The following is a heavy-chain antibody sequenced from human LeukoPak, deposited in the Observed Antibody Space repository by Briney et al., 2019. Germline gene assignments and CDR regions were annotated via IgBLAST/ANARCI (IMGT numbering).Heavy chain of an antibody. CDR2: ISDDGNNE. CDR3: AKPSRSSSNEY. D-gene: IGHD6-13*01. J-gene: IGHJ4*02. Sequence: GGSLRLSCVASGFIFSDYAVHWLRRAPGKGLEWVAVISDDGNNEYYADSVKGRFTISRDNYKDTLYLQMNSLRAEDTAVYYCAKPSRSSSNEYWGQGTLVTVSS. CDR1: GFIFSDYA. V-gene: IGHV3-30-3*01.